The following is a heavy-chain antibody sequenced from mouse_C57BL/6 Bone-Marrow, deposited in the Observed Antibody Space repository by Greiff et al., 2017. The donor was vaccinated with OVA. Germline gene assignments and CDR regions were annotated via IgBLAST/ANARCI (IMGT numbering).Heavy chain of an antibody. Sequence: VHLVESGPGLVAPSQSLSITCTVSGFSLTSYGVDWVRQSPGKGLEWLGVIWGVGSTNYNSAIKSGLSISKDNPKIQVFLKMNRRQTDDAAVYDCASRRDDWFAYWGQGTLVTVSA. CDR2: IWGVGST. V-gene: IGHV2-6*01. J-gene: IGHJ3*01. D-gene: IGHD3-3*01. CDR1: GFSLTSYG. CDR3: ASRRDDWFAY.